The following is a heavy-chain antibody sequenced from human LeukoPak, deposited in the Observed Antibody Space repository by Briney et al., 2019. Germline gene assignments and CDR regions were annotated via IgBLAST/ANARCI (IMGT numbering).Heavy chain of an antibody. CDR2: ISGSGGST. CDR1: GFTFSSYA. V-gene: IGHV3-23*01. Sequence: GGSLRLSCAASGFTFSSYAMSWVRQAPGKGLEWVSAISGSGGSTYYADSVKGRFTISRDNSKNTVYLQMNSLRAEDTAVYYCAKGETAAGTSYWGQGTLVTVSS. J-gene: IGHJ4*02. CDR3: AKGETAAGTSY. D-gene: IGHD6-13*01.